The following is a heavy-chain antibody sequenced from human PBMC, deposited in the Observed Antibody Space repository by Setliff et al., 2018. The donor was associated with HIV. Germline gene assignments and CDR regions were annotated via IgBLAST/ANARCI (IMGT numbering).Heavy chain of an antibody. D-gene: IGHD2-21*01. V-gene: IGHV1-18*01. CDR3: ARDRTFRTTRVFDY. CDR2: ISVGKGNT. Sequence: AASVKVSCKASGYILGSYDISWVRQAPGQGLEWVGWISVGKGNTNYAQSLQGRVTMTTDTSTNTAHLEVRSLRSDDTAVYYCARDRTFRTTRVFDYWGQGTLVTVSS. J-gene: IGHJ4*02. CDR1: GYILGSYD.